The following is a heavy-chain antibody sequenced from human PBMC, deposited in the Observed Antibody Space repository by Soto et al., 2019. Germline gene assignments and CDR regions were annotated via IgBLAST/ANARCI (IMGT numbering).Heavy chain of an antibody. D-gene: IGHD6-19*01. CDR3: ARPGYSSGWPIGY. Sequence: SETLSLTCAVYGGSFSGYYWSWIRQPPGKGLEWIGEINHSGSTNYNPSLKSRVTISVDTSKNQFSLKLSSVTAADTAVYYCARPGYSSGWPIGYCGQGTLVTVSS. CDR1: GGSFSGYY. J-gene: IGHJ4*02. CDR2: INHSGST. V-gene: IGHV4-34*01.